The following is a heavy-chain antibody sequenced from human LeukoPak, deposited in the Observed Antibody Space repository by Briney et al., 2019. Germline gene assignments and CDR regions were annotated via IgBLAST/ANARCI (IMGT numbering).Heavy chain of an antibody. D-gene: IGHD1-26*01. CDR2: ISGSGGAT. CDR1: GSTFSSYP. J-gene: IGHJ4*02. CDR3: GKYLQTSVGANDY. Sequence: GGSLRLSCAASGSTFSSYPMNWVRQAPGKGLEWVSVISGSGGATFYGDSVQGRFTISRDNSRDTLYLQMNSLTAEDTAVYYCGKYLQTSVGANDYWGQGTLVTVSS. V-gene: IGHV3-23*01.